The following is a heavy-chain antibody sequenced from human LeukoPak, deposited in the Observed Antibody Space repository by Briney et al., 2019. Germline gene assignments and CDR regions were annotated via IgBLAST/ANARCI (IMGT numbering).Heavy chain of an antibody. V-gene: IGHV3-23*01. CDR2: ISGSGDST. Sequence: PGGSLRLSCAASGFTFSSYAMSWVRQAPGKGLEWVSTISGSGDSTYYADSVKGRFTISRDNSKNTLYLQMNSLRAEDTAVYYCAKDRIAVAGTGAFDIWGQGTMVTVSS. CDR3: AKDRIAVAGTGAFDI. CDR1: GFTFSSYA. J-gene: IGHJ3*02. D-gene: IGHD6-19*01.